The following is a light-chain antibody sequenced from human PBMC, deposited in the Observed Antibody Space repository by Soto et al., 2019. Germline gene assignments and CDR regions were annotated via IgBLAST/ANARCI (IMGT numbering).Light chain of an antibody. V-gene: IGKV1-5*01. CDR2: DAP. CDR1: QSIGDW. J-gene: IGKJ1*01. Sequence: DIQMTQSPSTLSASVGDRVTITCRASQSIGDWLAWYQQKPGTAPKLLIYDAPSLESGVPSRFSGSGSGTDFTLTISSLQPEDFATYYCQQYNTYSWTFGPGTKVDI. CDR3: QQYNTYSWT.